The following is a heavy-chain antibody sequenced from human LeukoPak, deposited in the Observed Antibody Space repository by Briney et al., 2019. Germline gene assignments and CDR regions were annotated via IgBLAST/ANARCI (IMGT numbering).Heavy chain of an antibody. D-gene: IGHD2-15*01. CDR3: ASADSYSGGSCYSWEHYYYYGMDV. V-gene: IGHV1-18*01. CDR1: GFTFTSYG. CDR2: ISAYNGNT. Sequence: ASVKVSCKASGFTFTSYGISWVRQAPGQGLEWMGWISAYNGNTNYAQKLQGRVTMTTDTSTSTAYMELRSLRSDDTAVYNCASADSYSGGSCYSWEHYYYYGMDVWGQGTTVTVSS. J-gene: IGHJ6*02.